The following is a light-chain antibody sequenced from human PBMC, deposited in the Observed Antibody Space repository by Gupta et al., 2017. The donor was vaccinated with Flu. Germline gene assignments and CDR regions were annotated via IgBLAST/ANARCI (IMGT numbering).Light chain of an antibody. CDR3: HQSDAARRA. V-gene: IGKV1-39*01. CDR1: KTIISY. CDR2: GVS. J-gene: IGKJ1*01. Sequence: PSSLSASVGDTVTITCRARKTIISYLNWYQQKSGKAPKLVIFGVSNVSGGVSSRFSGSGSGAEFTLTIINLHPEDIGTYYCHQSDAARRAFGQGTKVDIK.